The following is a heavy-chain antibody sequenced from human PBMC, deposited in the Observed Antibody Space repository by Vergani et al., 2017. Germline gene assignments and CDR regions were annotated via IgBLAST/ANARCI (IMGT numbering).Heavy chain of an antibody. Sequence: QVQLVQSGAEVKKPGSSVKVSCKASGGTFSSYTISWVRQAPGQGLEWMGRIIPILGIANYAQKFQGRVTITADKSTSTAYMELSSLRSEDTAVYYCARDLVRDGYHLEKDYFDYWGQGTLVTVSS. D-gene: IGHD5-24*01. CDR1: GGTFSSYT. J-gene: IGHJ4*02. V-gene: IGHV1-69*08. CDR3: ARDLVRDGYHLEKDYFDY. CDR2: IIPILGIA.